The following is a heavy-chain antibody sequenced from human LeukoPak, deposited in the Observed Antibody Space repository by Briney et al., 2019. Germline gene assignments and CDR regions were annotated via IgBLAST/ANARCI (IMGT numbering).Heavy chain of an antibody. CDR2: IRSRDRTI. V-gene: IGHV3-48*01. J-gene: IGHJ4*02. CDR1: GFTFSTYS. Sequence: GGSLRLSCAASGFTFSTYSINWVRQAPGKWLEWVSYIRSRDRTIYYADSVKGRFTISTDNAENSLYLQMNSLRTEDTAVYYCAKVASGSYYNWPFDYWGQGTLVTVSS. D-gene: IGHD1-26*01. CDR3: AKVASGSYYNWPFDY.